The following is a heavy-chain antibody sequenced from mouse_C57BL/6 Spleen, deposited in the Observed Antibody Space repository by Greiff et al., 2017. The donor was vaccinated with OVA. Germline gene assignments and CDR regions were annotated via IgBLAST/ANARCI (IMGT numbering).Heavy chain of an antibody. CDR2: IYPSDSET. D-gene: IGHD2-5*01. J-gene: IGHJ2*01. CDR1: GYTFTSYW. CDR3: AGRRAYYSNRYYLDY. Sequence: VQLQQPGAELVRPGSSVKLSCKASGYTFTSYWMDWVKQRPGQGLEWIGNIYPSDSETHYNQKFKDKATLTVDKSSSTAYMQLSSLRSEDSAVYYCAGRRAYYSNRYYLDYWGQGTTLTVSS. V-gene: IGHV1-61*01.